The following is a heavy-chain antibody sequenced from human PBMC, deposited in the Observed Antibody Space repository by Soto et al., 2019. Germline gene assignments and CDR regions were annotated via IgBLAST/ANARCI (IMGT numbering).Heavy chain of an antibody. CDR3: ARDWSKGRGDAFDI. J-gene: IGHJ3*02. V-gene: IGHV3-21*01. CDR2: ISSSSSYI. Sequence: LRLSCAASGFTFSSYSMNWVRQAPGKGLEWVSSISSSSSYIYYADSVKGRFTISRDNAKNSLYLQMNSLRAEDTAVYYCARDWSKGRGDAFDIWGQGTMVTVSS. CDR1: GFTFSSYS.